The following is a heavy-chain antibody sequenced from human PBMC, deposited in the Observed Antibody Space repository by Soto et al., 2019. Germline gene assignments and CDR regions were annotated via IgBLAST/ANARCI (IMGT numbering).Heavy chain of an antibody. V-gene: IGHV3-23*01. CDR2: ISGSGGST. CDR1: GFTFSSYA. CDR3: ATIPITIFGVVIIPYYYYMDV. D-gene: IGHD3-3*01. J-gene: IGHJ6*03. Sequence: EVQLLESGGGLVQPGGSLRLSCAASGFTFSSYAMSWVRQAPGKGLEWVSAISGSGGSTYYADSVKGRFTISRDNSKNTLYLQMNSLRAEDTAVYYCATIPITIFGVVIIPYYYYMDVWGKGTTVTVSS.